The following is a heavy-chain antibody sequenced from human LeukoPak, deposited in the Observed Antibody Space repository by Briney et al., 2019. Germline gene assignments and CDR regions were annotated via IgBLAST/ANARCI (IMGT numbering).Heavy chain of an antibody. V-gene: IGHV1-69*04. CDR2: IIPILGIA. CDR1: GGTFSNYA. J-gene: IGHJ4*02. D-gene: IGHD3-16*01. CDR3: ARDWGLDY. Sequence: GASVKVSFKASGGTFSNYAISWVRQAPGQGLEWMGRIIPILGIANYAQKFQGRVTITADKSTSTAYMELSSLRSEDTAVYYCARDWGLDYWGQGTLVTVSS.